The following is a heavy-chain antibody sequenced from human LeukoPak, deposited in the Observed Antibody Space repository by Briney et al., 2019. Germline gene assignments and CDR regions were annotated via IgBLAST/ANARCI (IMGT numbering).Heavy chain of an antibody. V-gene: IGHV3-48*03. CDR1: GFTFRSYE. D-gene: IGHD3-22*01. CDR2: ISSSGSTR. Sequence: PGGSLRLSCAASGFTFRSYEMNWVRQAPGKGLEWVSYISSSGSTRSYADSVKGRFTISRDNSKNTLYLQMNSLRAEDTAVYYCAKDGIQNEDYYDSSGYLDYWGQGTLVTVSS. J-gene: IGHJ4*02. CDR3: AKDGIQNEDYYDSSGYLDY.